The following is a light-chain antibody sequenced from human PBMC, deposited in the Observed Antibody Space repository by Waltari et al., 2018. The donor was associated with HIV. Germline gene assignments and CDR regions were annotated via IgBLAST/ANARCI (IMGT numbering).Light chain of an antibody. Sequence: SYELTQPPSVSVSPGQTATITFSGDSLSGQYASWYQQKPGQAPVAIIYKDTERPSGIPERFSGSSSGKTVTLIINEAQTEDEADYYCQSADSSGGFRVFGGGTRLSVL. CDR2: KDT. V-gene: IGLV3-25*03. CDR1: SLSGQY. J-gene: IGLJ3*02. CDR3: QSADSSGGFRV.